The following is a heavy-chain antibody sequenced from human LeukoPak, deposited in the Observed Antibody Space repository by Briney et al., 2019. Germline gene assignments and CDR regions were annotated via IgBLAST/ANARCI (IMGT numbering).Heavy chain of an antibody. CDR1: GFTFSSYS. J-gene: IGHJ4*02. CDR2: ISSSSSYI. V-gene: IGHV3-21*01. Sequence: KSGGSLRLSCAASGFTFSSYSMNWVRQAPGKGLEWVSSISSSSSYIYYADSVKGRFTISRDNAKNSLYLQMNSLRAEDTAVYYCARGPLPSRRRDGYTQGWGQGTLVTVSS. CDR3: ARGPLPSRRRDGYTQG. D-gene: IGHD5-12*01.